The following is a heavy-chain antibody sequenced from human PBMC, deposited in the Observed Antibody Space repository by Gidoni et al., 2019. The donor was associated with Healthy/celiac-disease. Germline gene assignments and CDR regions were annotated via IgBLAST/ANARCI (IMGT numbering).Heavy chain of an antibody. V-gene: IGHV4-39*07. CDR2: IYYSGST. J-gene: IGHJ4*02. D-gene: IGHD1-26*01. Sequence: QLQLQESGPGLVKPSETLSLTCTVSGGSISSSSYYWGWIRQPPGKGLEWIGSIYYSGSTYYNPSLKSRVTISVDTSKNQFSLKLSSVTAADTAVYYCARDVSGSYYVDYWGQGTLVTVSS. CDR1: GGSISSSSYY. CDR3: ARDVSGSYYVDY.